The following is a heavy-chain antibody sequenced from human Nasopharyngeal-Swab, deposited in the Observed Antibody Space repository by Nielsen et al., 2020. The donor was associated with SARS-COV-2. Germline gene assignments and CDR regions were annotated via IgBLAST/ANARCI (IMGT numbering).Heavy chain of an antibody. D-gene: IGHD3-16*02. V-gene: IGHV1-8*01. Sequence: WVRQAPGQGLEWMGWMNPNSGNTGYAQKFQGRVTMTRNTSISTAYMELSSLRSEDTAVYYCARGRLSNYYGMDVWGQGTTVTSP. J-gene: IGHJ6*02. CDR3: ARGRLSNYYGMDV. CDR2: MNPNSGNT.